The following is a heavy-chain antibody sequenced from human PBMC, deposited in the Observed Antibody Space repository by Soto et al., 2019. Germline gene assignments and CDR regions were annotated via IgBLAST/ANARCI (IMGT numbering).Heavy chain of an antibody. CDR3: ARDLKPAAMAHYYYLDV. CDR2: ISAYNGNT. V-gene: IGHV1-18*01. Sequence: ASVKVSCKASGYTFTSYGISWVRQAPGQGLEWMGWISAYNGNTNYAQKLQGRVTMTTDTSTSTAYMELRSLRSDDTAVYYCARDLKPAAMAHYYYLDVWGKGTTVTFSS. J-gene: IGHJ6*03. D-gene: IGHD2-2*01. CDR1: GYTFTSYG.